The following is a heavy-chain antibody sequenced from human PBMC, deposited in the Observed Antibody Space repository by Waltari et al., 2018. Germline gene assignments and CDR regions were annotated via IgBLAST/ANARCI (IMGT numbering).Heavy chain of an antibody. CDR3: ARSYYYDSSGSTATTFDY. Sequence: QVQLVQSGTEVKKPGASVKLSCKASGYTFTSFAMHWVRQAPAKRVEWMGWINAGSVNTKYSQKFQGRVTITWDTSASTVYMELTSLRSEDTAVYYCARSYYYDSSGSTATTFDYWGQGTLVTVSS. V-gene: IGHV1-3*01. D-gene: IGHD3-22*01. J-gene: IGHJ4*02. CDR1: GYTFTSFA. CDR2: INAGSVNT.